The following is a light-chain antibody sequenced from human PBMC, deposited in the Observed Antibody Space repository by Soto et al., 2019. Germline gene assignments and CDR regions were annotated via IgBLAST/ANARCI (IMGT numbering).Light chain of an antibody. CDR1: QSVSSS. Sequence: IVVTQSPATLSVSPGETVTLSCRVSQSVSSSLAWYQQKPGQAPRLLISGAYTRATGIPARFSGSGSGTEFTITISGLQSEDFAVYYCQQYYNWPQLTFGGGTRVEIE. CDR2: GAY. J-gene: IGKJ4*01. CDR3: QQYYNWPQLT. V-gene: IGKV3-15*01.